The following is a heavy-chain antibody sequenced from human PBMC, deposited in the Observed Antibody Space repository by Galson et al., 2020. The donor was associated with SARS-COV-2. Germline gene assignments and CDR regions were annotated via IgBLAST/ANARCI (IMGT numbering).Heavy chain of an antibody. CDR2: IKADGSEN. J-gene: IGHJ5*02. CDR3: ASDYGVTRADAWLFEP. Sequence: GESLKISCAASGFTFTKSWISRVRQAPGKGLEWLADIKADGSENYYVDSVKGRFTISRDNAKNSVFLQMHSLRAEDTAVYYCASDYGVTRADAWLFEPWGQGALVTVSS. D-gene: IGHD2-21*02. CDR1: GFTFTKSW. V-gene: IGHV3-7*01.